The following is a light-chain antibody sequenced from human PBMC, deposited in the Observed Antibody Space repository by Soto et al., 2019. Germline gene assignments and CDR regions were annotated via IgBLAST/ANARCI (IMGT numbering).Light chain of an antibody. V-gene: IGKV3-11*01. CDR1: QTVGSY. Sequence: EIVVTQSPSTLSFSPWERATLSGRASQTVGSYLAWFRQTPGQAPRLLIYDTSIRATGIPARFSGSGSGTDFTLTISSLEAEDFAVYYCQQRSDWPPTFGQGTKV. J-gene: IGKJ1*01. CDR3: QQRSDWPPT. CDR2: DTS.